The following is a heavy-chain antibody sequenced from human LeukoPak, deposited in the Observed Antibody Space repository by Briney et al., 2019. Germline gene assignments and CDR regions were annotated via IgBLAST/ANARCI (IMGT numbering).Heavy chain of an antibody. CDR2: INHSGST. J-gene: IGHJ5*02. CDR1: GGSFSGYY. D-gene: IGHD2-2*01. Sequence: SETLSLTCAVYGGSFSGYYWSWIRQPPGKGLEWIGEINHSGSTNYNPSLKNRVTISVHTSQNQFSLKLSSVTAADTAVYDCARAPYQQRPPNWFDPYGQGTVVTVSS. V-gene: IGHV4-34*01. CDR3: ARAPYQQRPPNWFDP.